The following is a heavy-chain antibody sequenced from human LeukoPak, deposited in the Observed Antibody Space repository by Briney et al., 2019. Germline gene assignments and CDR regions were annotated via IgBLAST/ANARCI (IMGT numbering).Heavy chain of an antibody. CDR3: ARRMEDFWSGYHFDY. J-gene: IGHJ4*02. CDR2: ISSSSSTI. CDR1: GFTFSSYS. D-gene: IGHD3-3*01. Sequence: PGGSLRLSCAASGFTFSSYSMNWVRQAPGKGLEWVSYISSSSSTIYYADSVKGRFTISRDNAKNSLYLQMNSLRAEDTAVYYCARRMEDFWSGYHFDYWGQGTLVTVSS. V-gene: IGHV3-48*01.